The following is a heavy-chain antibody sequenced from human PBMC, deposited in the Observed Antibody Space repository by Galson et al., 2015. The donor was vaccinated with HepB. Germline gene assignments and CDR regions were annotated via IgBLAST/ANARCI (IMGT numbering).Heavy chain of an antibody. CDR1: GGTFSSYT. CDR2: IIPILGIA. CDR3: ARGSSGYCSSTSCYLFDY. J-gene: IGHJ4*02. V-gene: IGHV1-69*02. Sequence: SVKVSCKASGGTFSSYTISWVRQAPGQGLEWMGRIIPILGIANYAQKFQSRVTITADKSTSTAYMELSSLRSEDTAVYYCARGSSGYCSSTSCYLFDYWGQGTLVTVSS. D-gene: IGHD2-2*01.